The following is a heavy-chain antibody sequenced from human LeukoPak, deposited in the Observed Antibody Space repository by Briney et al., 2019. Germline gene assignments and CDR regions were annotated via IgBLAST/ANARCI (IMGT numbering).Heavy chain of an antibody. J-gene: IGHJ5*02. D-gene: IGHD6-13*01. CDR3: ARDGIAAARGWFDP. Sequence: SETLSLTCPFSGYSISSGYYWGCISQPPGKGLQWIGEIKHSGSTNYNPSLKSRVTISVDTSKNQFSLKLSSVTAADTAVYYCARDGIAAARGWFDPWGQGTLVTVSS. CDR2: IKHSGST. CDR1: GYSISSGYY. V-gene: IGHV4-38-2*02.